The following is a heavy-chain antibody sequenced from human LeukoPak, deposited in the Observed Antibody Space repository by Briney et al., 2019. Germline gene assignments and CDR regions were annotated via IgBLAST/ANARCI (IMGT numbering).Heavy chain of an antibody. V-gene: IGHV3-23*01. CDR1: GFTFSSYA. J-gene: IGHJ4*02. Sequence: GGSLRLSCAASGFTFSSYAMSWVRQAPGKGLEWVSAISGSGGSTYYADSVKGRFTISRDNSKNTLYLQMNSLRAEDTAVYYCAKDFSSVWGVVPAAPDDYWGQGTLVTVSS. CDR3: AKDFSSVWGVVPAAPDDY. D-gene: IGHD2-2*01. CDR2: ISGSGGST.